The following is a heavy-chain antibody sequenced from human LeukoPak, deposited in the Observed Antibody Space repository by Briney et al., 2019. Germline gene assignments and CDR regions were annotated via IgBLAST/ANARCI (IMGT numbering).Heavy chain of an antibody. V-gene: IGHV3-21*01. Sequence: PGGSLRLSCAASGFTFSSYAMSWVRQAPGKGLEWVSSISSSSSYIYYADSMKGRFTISRDNAKNSLYLQMNSLRAEDTAMYYCARGVGATTGYYFDYWGQGTLVTVSS. D-gene: IGHD1-26*01. CDR2: ISSSSSYI. CDR3: ARGVGATTGYYFDY. J-gene: IGHJ4*02. CDR1: GFTFSSYA.